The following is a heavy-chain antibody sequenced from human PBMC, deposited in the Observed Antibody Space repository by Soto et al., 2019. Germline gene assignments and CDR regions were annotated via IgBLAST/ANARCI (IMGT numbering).Heavy chain of an antibody. CDR2: ISYDGSNK. J-gene: IGHJ5*02. D-gene: IGHD2-2*01. CDR1: GFTFSSYG. Sequence: GGSLRLSCAASGFTFSSYGMHWVRQAPGKGLEWVAVISYDGSNKYYADSVKGRFTISRDNSKNTLYLQMNSLRAEDTAVYYCAKVEETGYCSSTSCYAHRWFDPWGQGTLVTVSS. CDR3: AKVEETGYCSSTSCYAHRWFDP. V-gene: IGHV3-30*18.